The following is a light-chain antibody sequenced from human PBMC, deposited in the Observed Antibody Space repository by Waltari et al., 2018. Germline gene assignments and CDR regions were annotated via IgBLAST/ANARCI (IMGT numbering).Light chain of an antibody. CDR2: VNSDGSH. CDR3: QTGGHGTWV. V-gene: IGLV4-69*01. CDR1: SGHSSNV. J-gene: IGLJ3*02. Sequence: QLVLTPSPSASASLGASVKLTCTLSSGHSSNVIAWLQQRPEKGPRYLMKVNSDGSHSKGDEIPDRFSGSSSGAERYLTISNLQSEDEADYFCQTGGHGTWVFGGGTTLTVL.